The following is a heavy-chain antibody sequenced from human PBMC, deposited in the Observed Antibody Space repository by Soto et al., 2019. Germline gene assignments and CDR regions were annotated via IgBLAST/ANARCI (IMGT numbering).Heavy chain of an antibody. CDR1: GFSLSSSGAG. V-gene: IGHV2-5*01. J-gene: IGHJ6*02. CDR3: SHLDLRGFSDYTHGWDV. CDR2: IYWNDEI. Sequence: QVTVKESGPTLAKPTQTLTLTCSFTGFSLSSSGAGVGWFRQSPGKALEWLALIYWNDEIRYSPSLASRLTITKDTSKDQVVLTLTNFGPVDTATYYCSHLDLRGFSDYTHGWDVWCQGTTVTVSS. D-gene: IGHD4-17*01.